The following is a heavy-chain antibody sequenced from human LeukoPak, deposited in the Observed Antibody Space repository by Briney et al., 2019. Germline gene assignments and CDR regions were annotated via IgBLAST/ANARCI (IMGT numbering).Heavy chain of an antibody. Sequence: SETLSLTCAVYGGSFSGYYWSWIRQPPGKGLEWIGEINHSGSTNYNPSLKSRVTISVDTSKNQFSLKLSSVTAADTAVYYCARAPGSYWYFDLWGRGTLVTVSS. CDR2: INHSGST. J-gene: IGHJ2*01. D-gene: IGHD3-10*01. V-gene: IGHV4-34*01. CDR3: ARAPGSYWYFDL. CDR1: GGSFSGYY.